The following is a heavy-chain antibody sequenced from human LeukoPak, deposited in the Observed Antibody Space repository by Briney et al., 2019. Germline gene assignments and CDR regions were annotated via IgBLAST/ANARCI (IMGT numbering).Heavy chain of an antibody. J-gene: IGHJ4*02. V-gene: IGHV3-7*03. CDR1: GFTFSSYW. Sequence: GGSLRLSCAASGFTFSSYWMSWVRQAPGKGLEWVANIKQDGSEKYYVDSVKGRFTISRDNAKNSLYLQMNSLRAEDTALYYCAKEVEGDSYYFDYWGQGTLVTVSS. CDR2: IKQDGSEK. D-gene: IGHD2-21*02. CDR3: AKEVEGDSYYFDY.